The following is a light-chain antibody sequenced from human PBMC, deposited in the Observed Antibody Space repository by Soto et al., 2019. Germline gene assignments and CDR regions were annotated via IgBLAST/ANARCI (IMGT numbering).Light chain of an antibody. V-gene: IGLV2-23*01. Sequence: QSVLTQPASVSGSPGQSITISCSGASSDVGSLQFVAWYQQHPGKAPKVVIYEDSKRPSGISFRLSGSTSGNTASLTISGLRPDDESHYYCCSYTGSGTLWVFGGGTKVTVL. CDR1: SSDVGSLQF. CDR3: CSYTGSGTLWV. CDR2: EDS. J-gene: IGLJ3*02.